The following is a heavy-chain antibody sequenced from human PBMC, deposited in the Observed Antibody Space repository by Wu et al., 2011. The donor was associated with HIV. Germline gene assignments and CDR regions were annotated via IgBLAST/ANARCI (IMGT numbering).Heavy chain of an antibody. CDR1: GGTFSSYA. V-gene: IGHV1-69*15. D-gene: IGHD2-21*01. CDR3: ARSGEAAAHYYYYLNI. CDR2: IIPIFGTT. Sequence: QDQLVQSGAEVKKPGSSVKVSCKASGGTFSSYAISWVRQAPGQGLEWMGRIIPIFGTTKYAQKFQGRFTITADESRTTVHMELRSLRSDDTAVYYCARSGEAAAHYYYYLNIWGEGTTVTVSS. J-gene: IGHJ6*03.